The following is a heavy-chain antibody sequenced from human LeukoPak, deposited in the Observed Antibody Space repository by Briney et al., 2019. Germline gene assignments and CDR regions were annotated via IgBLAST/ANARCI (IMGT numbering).Heavy chain of an antibody. CDR2: ISAYKGNT. D-gene: IGHD5-24*01. Sequence: ASVKVSCKAYGYTFTGYDMHWVRQAPGQGREWMGWISAYKGNTNYAAKFQGRVTMTTDTSTSTGYMELTSLRSDDTAVYYCARTLGGNYVEMATRVDLWGRGTLVTVS. V-gene: IGHV1-18*04. CDR3: ARTLGGNYVEMATRVDL. CDR1: GYTFTGYD. J-gene: IGHJ2*01.